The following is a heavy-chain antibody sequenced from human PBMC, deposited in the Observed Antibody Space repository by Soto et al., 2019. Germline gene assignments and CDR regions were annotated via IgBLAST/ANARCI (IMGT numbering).Heavy chain of an antibody. Sequence: GGSLRLSCAASGFTFSDYYMSWIRQAPGKGLEWVSYISSSGSTIYYADSVKGRFTISRDNAKNSLYLQMNSLRAEDTAVYYCARTTGKRSITIFGVVTPRGAFDIWGQGTMVTVSS. D-gene: IGHD3-3*01. CDR3: ARTTGKRSITIFGVVTPRGAFDI. J-gene: IGHJ3*02. V-gene: IGHV3-11*01. CDR1: GFTFSDYY. CDR2: ISSSGSTI.